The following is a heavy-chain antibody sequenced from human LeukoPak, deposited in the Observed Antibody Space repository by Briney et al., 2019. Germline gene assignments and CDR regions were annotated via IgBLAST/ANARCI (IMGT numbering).Heavy chain of an antibody. CDR2: INWNGGST. CDR1: GFTFDDYG. V-gene: IGHV3-20*04. Sequence: GGSLRLSCAASGFTFDDYGMSWVRQAPGKGLEWVSGINWNGGSTGYADSVKGRFTISRDNAKNSLYLQMNSLRAEDAALYYCARERLTTVTGEFDYWGQGTLVTVSS. D-gene: IGHD4-17*01. J-gene: IGHJ4*02. CDR3: ARERLTTVTGEFDY.